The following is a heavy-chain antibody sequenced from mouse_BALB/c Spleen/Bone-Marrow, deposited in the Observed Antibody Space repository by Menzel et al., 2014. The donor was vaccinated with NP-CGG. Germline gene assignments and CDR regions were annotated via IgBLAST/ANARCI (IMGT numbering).Heavy chain of an antibody. V-gene: IGHV14-3*02. J-gene: IGHJ4*01. Sequence: VQLQQSGAELVKPGASVKLSCTASGFNIKDTYMHWVKQRPGQGLEWIGRIDPANGNTKYDPKFQGKATITADTSSNTAYLQPSSLTSEDTAVYYCARWEYYAMDYWGQGTSVTVSS. CDR2: IDPANGNT. CDR3: ARWEYYAMDY. CDR1: GFNIKDTY. D-gene: IGHD4-1*01.